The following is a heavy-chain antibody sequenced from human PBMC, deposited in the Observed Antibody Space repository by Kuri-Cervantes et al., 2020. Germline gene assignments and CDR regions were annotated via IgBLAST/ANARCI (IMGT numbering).Heavy chain of an antibody. CDR2: IRSKAYGGTT. D-gene: IGHD3-9*01. V-gene: IGHV3-49*03. J-gene: IGHJ4*02. CDR1: GFTFGDYA. CDR3: TRALTGYYLDY. Sequence: GESLKISCTASGFTFGDYAMSWFRQAPGKGLEWVGFIRSKAYGGTTEYAASVKGRFTISRDDSRSIAYLQMNSLKTEDTAVYYCTRALTGYYLDYWGQGTLVTVSS.